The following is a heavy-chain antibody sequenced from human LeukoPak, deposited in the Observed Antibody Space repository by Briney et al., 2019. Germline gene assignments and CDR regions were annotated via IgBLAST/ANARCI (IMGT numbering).Heavy chain of an antibody. V-gene: IGHV4-30-4*08. J-gene: IGHJ3*02. CDR1: GGSISSGGYY. CDR3: ARDRYYYGYNAFDI. CDR2: IYYSGST. Sequence: SETLSLTCTVSGGSISSGGYYWSWIRQHPGKGLEWIGYIYYSGSTYYNPSLKSRVTISVDTSKNQFSLKLSSVTAADTAVYYCARDRYYYGYNAFDIWGQGTMVTVSS. D-gene: IGHD3-10*01.